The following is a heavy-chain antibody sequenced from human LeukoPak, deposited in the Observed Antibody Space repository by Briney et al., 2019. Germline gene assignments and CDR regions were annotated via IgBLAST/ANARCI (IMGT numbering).Heavy chain of an antibody. D-gene: IGHD3-22*01. V-gene: IGHV4-39*07. Sequence: SETLSLTCTVSGGSISSSSYYWGWIRQPPGKGLEWIGSIYYSGSTYYNPSLKSRVTISVDTSKNQFSLKLSSVTAADTAVYYCAKLGYDSRAEIVDYWGQRTLVTVSS. J-gene: IGHJ4*02. CDR1: GGSISSSSYY. CDR3: AKLGYDSRAEIVDY. CDR2: IYYSGST.